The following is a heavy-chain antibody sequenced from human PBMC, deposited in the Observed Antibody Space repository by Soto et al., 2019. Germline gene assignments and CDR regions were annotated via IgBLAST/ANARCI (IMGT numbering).Heavy chain of an antibody. V-gene: IGHV1-69*13. D-gene: IGHD2-2*01. CDR3: AMRGVQDCSSTSCVSFDY. J-gene: IGHJ4*02. CDR1: GGTFSSYA. CDR2: IIPIFGTA. Sequence: ASVKVSCKASGGTFSSYAISWVRQAPGQGLEWMGGIIPIFGTANYAQKFQGRVTITADESTSTAYMELSSLRSEDTAVYYCAMRGVQDCSSTSCVSFDYWGQGTLVTVSS.